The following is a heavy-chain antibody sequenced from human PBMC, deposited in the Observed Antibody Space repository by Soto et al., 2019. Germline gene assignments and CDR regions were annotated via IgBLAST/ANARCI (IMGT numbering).Heavy chain of an antibody. CDR3: ARESDDILTGPPCVWYFDL. J-gene: IGHJ2*01. CDR2: INDRGSI. Sequence: QVQLQQWGAGPLRPLETLSLTCGVSGGSFSGYYWAWIRQSPGKGLEWIGEINDRGSINYNPPLKSRVNISVDTTKNHYSLNLRSVTPSDTAVYYCARESDDILTGPPCVWYFDLWGRGTLVTVSS. V-gene: IGHV4-34*01. CDR1: GGSFSGYY. D-gene: IGHD3-9*01.